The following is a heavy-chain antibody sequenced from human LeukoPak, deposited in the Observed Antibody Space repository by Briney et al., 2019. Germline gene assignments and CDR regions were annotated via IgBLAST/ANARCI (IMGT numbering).Heavy chain of an antibody. V-gene: IGHV3-30*04. CDR2: ISYDGSNK. Sequence: PGGSLRHSCAASGFTFSSYAMHWVRQAPGKGLEWVAVISYDGSNKYYADSVKGRFTISRDNSKNTLYLQMNSLRAEDTAVYYCARPHSSGYVAFDIWGQGTMVTVSS. CDR1: GFTFSSYA. D-gene: IGHD3-22*01. J-gene: IGHJ3*02. CDR3: ARPHSSGYVAFDI.